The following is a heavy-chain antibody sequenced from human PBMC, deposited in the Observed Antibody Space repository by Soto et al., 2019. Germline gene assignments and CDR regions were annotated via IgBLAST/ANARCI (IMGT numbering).Heavy chain of an antibody. CDR3: ARVLGYYGDDGDPEYYFDY. CDR1: GGSISSGGYY. Sequence: SETLSLTCTVSGGSISSGGYYWSWIRQHPGKGLEWIGYIYYSGSTYYNPSLKSRVTIPVDTSKNQFSLKLSSVTAADTAVYYCARVLGYYGDDGDPEYYFDYWGQGTLVTVSS. D-gene: IGHD4-17*01. V-gene: IGHV4-61*08. CDR2: IYYSGST. J-gene: IGHJ4*02.